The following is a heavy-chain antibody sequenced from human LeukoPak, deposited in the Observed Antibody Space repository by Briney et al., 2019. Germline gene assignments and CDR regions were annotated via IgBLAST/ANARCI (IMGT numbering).Heavy chain of an antibody. J-gene: IGHJ2*01. CDR2: IYYSGST. CDR3: ARDPAIVVVPAEGPYWYFDL. V-gene: IGHV4-59*01. D-gene: IGHD2-2*01. Sequence: SETLSLTCTVSGGSISSYYWSWIRQPPGKGLEWIGYIYYSGSTNYNPSLKGRVTISVDTSKNQFSLKLSSVTAADTAVYYCARDPAIVVVPAEGPYWYFDLWGRGTLVTVSS. CDR1: GGSISSYY.